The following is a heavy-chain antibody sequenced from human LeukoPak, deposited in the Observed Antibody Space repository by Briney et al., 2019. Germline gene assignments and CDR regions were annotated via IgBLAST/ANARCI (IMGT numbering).Heavy chain of an antibody. CDR3: ARDIGIYPHVAFDI. D-gene: IGHD2-15*01. J-gene: IGHJ3*02. CDR2: IYYSGST. V-gene: IGHV4-30-4*01. Sequence: SETLSLTCTVPGGSISSGDYYWSWIRQPPGKGLEWIGYIYYSGSTYYNPSLESRGTISVDTSMTQFSLRLTSVTAADTAVYFCARDIGIYPHVAFDIWGQGTLVTVSS. CDR1: GGSISSGDYY.